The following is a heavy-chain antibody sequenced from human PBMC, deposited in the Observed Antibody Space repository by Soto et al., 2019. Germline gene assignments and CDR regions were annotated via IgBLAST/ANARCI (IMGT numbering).Heavy chain of an antibody. Sequence: GGSRRLSCEASGFSFSTYSMHWVRQAPGKGLEWVSSIGRRSDIYYADSVKGRFTISRDNAKNSVSLQMNSLRDEDTAVYYCAREETAWPLAYGLDVWGQGTTVTVSS. J-gene: IGHJ6*02. D-gene: IGHD2-21*02. CDR1: GFSFSTYS. CDR3: AREETAWPLAYGLDV. CDR2: IGRRSDI. V-gene: IGHV3-21*01.